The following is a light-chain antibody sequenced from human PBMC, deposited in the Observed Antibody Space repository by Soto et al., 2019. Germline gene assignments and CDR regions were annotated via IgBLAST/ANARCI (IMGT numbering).Light chain of an antibody. CDR1: QSVSNW. CDR2: QAS. J-gene: IGKJ3*01. V-gene: IGKV1-5*03. Sequence: DIQMTQSPSTLSASVGDRVTITCRASQSVSNWMAWYQQKPGKAPKLLIYQASNLETGVSSRFSGGGSETDFTLTISSLEPDDFATYYCQHYNGYPFTFGPGTKVDIK. CDR3: QHYNGYPFT.